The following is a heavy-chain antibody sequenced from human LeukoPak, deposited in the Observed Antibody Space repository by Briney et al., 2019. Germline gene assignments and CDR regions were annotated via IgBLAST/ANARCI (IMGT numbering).Heavy chain of an antibody. V-gene: IGHV3-30*18. D-gene: IGHD3-10*01. Sequence: GGSLRLSCAASGFTFSCYGMHWVRQAPGKGLEWVAVISYDGSNKYYADSVKGRFTISRDNSKNTLYLQMNSLRAEDTAVYYCAKDRGSGVIYYWGQGTLVTVSS. CDR2: ISYDGSNK. CDR1: GFTFSCYG. CDR3: AKDRGSGVIYY. J-gene: IGHJ4*02.